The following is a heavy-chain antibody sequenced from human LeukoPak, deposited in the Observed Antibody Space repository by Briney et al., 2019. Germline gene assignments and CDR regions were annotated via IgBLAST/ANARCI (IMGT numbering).Heavy chain of an antibody. D-gene: IGHD2/OR15-2a*01. V-gene: IGHV6-1*01. J-gene: IGHJ6*02. CDR2: TYYRSKWYN. CDR1: GDSVSSNSAA. Sequence: SQTLSLTCAISGDSVSSNSAAWNWIRQSPSRGLEWLGRTYYRSKWYNDYAVSVKSRIPINPDTSKNQFSLQLNSVTPEDTAVYYCARGEGISPPNHYLSEGMDVWGQGTTVTVSS. CDR3: ARGEGISPPNHYLSEGMDV.